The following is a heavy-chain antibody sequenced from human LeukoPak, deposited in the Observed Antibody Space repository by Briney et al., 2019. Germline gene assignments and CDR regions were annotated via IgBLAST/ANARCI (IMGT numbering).Heavy chain of an antibody. CDR1: GGTFSGYA. Sequence: ASVKVSCKASGGTFSGYAISWVRQAPGQGLEWMGGIIPIFGTANYAQKFQGRVTITADESTSTAYMELSSLRSEDTAVYYCARDEGRDGYNYFGYWGQGTLVTVSS. CDR2: IIPIFGTA. V-gene: IGHV1-69*13. J-gene: IGHJ4*02. CDR3: ARDEGRDGYNYFGY. D-gene: IGHD5-24*01.